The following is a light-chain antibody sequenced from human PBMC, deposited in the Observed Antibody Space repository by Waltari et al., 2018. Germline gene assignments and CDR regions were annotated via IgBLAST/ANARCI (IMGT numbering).Light chain of an antibody. J-gene: IGLJ3*02. Sequence: QLALTQPPSASDSLGASVKLTCTLSSGHSDYAIAWHKQQPWKGPLSLMGVHSDGIPMKGAGIPDRFSGSSAGAERFLTISSLQSEDEADYFCQTWGFGIEVFGGGTRLTVL. CDR1: SGHSDYA. V-gene: IGLV4-69*01. CDR3: QTWGFGIEV. CDR2: VHSDGIP.